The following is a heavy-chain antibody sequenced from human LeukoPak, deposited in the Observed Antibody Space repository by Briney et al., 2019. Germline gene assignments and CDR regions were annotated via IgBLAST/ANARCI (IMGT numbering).Heavy chain of an antibody. J-gene: IGHJ4*02. CDR3: ARGAVGASEYFDY. D-gene: IGHD1-26*01. CDR1: GFTFSSYW. V-gene: IGHV3-7*01. Sequence: GGSLRLSCAASGFTFSSYWMSWVRQAPGKGLEWVANIKQDGSEKYYVDSVKGRFTISIDNAKNSLYLQMNSLRAEDTAVYYCARGAVGASEYFDYWGQGTLVTVSS. CDR2: IKQDGSEK.